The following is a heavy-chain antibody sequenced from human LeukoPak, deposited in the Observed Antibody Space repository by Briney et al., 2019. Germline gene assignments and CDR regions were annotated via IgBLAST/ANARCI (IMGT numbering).Heavy chain of an antibody. CDR1: GGTFSSYA. D-gene: IGHD6-19*01. CDR2: IIPILGIA. Sequence: SAKVSCKTSGGTFSSYAISWVRQPPGQGLEWIGRIIPILGIANYAQKFQGRVTITADKSTSTAYMELSSLRSEDTAVYYCARDPIAVTYYYYGMDVWGQGTTVTVSS. V-gene: IGHV1-69*04. CDR3: ARDPIAVTYYYYGMDV. J-gene: IGHJ6*02.